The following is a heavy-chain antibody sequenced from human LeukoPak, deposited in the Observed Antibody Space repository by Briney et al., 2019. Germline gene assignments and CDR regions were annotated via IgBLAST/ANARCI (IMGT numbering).Heavy chain of an antibody. J-gene: IGHJ3*02. D-gene: IGHD3-3*01. V-gene: IGHV3-30*02. CDR1: RFTFSNYG. Sequence: GGSLRLSGEASRFTFSNYGMHWVRQAPGKGLEWVAFIRYDGSNKNYADSVKGRFTISRDNSKNTLYVQMNSLRAEDTAIYYCAKDIGVRDPYDAFDIWGQGTVVTVSS. CDR2: IRYDGSNK. CDR3: AKDIGVRDPYDAFDI.